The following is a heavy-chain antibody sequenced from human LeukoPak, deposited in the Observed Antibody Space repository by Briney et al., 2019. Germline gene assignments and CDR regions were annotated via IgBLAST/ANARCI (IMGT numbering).Heavy chain of an antibody. D-gene: IGHD3-22*01. J-gene: IGHJ3*02. Sequence: ASVKVSCKASGYTFTGYYMHWVRQAPGQGLEWMGWINPNSGGTNYAQKFQGRVTMTRDTSISTAYMELSRLRSDDTAVYYCARGDMIVVVITPHDAFDIWGQGTMVTVSS. CDR2: INPNSGGT. V-gene: IGHV1-2*02. CDR1: GYTFTGYY. CDR3: ARGDMIVVVITPHDAFDI.